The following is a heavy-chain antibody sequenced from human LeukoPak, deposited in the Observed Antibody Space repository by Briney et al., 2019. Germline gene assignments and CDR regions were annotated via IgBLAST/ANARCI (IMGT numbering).Heavy chain of an antibody. Sequence: SQTLSLTCAISGDSVSRNSAAWNWIRQSPSRGLEWLGRTYYRSKWYNDYAVSVKSRITIHPDTSKNQFSLQLNSVTPEDTAVYYCARSRIAAAGTIWFDTWGQGTLVTVSS. CDR2: TYYRSKWYN. CDR3: ARSRIAAAGTIWFDT. D-gene: IGHD6-13*01. J-gene: IGHJ5*02. V-gene: IGHV6-1*01. CDR1: GDSVSRNSAA.